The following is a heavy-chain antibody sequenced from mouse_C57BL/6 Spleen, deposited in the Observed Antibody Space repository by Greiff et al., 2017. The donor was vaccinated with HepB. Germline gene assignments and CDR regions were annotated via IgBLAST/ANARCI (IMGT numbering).Heavy chain of an antibody. CDR2: ISSGGSYT. CDR1: GFTFRSYG. CDR3: ARHYYYGSSYYYYAMDY. D-gene: IGHD1-1*01. V-gene: IGHV5-6*01. Sequence: EVHLVESGGDLVKPGGSLKLSCAASGFTFRSYGMSWVRQTPDKRLEWVATISSGGSYTYYPDSVKGRFTISRDNAKNTLYLQMSSLKSEDTAMYYCARHYYYGSSYYYYAMDYWGQGTSVTVSS. J-gene: IGHJ4*01.